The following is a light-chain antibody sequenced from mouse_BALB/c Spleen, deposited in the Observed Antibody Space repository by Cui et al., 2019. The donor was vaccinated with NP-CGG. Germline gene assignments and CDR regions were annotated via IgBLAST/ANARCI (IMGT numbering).Light chain of an antibody. CDR3: ALWYSNHWV. J-gene: IGLJ1*01. CDR1: TGAVTTSNY. Sequence: QAVLTHESALTTSPGETVTLTCRSSTGAVTTSNYANWVQEKPDHVFTGLIGGTNNRAPGVPARFSGSLIGDKAALTITGAQTEDEAIYFCALWYSNHWVFGGGTKLTVL. V-gene: IGLV1*01. CDR2: GTN.